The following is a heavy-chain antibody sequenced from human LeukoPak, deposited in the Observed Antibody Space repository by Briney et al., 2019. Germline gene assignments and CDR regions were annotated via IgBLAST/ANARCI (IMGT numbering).Heavy chain of an antibody. CDR3: ARRRTGLLRTYGMDV. D-gene: IGHD1-1*01. J-gene: IGHJ6*02. Sequence: GGSLRLSCAASGFTFSSYEMNWVRQAPGKGLEWVSYISSSGSTIYYAYSVKGRFTISRDNAKNSLYLQMNSLRAEDTAVYYCARRRTGLLRTYGMDVWGQGTTVTVSS. CDR2: ISSSGSTI. CDR1: GFTFSSYE. V-gene: IGHV3-48*03.